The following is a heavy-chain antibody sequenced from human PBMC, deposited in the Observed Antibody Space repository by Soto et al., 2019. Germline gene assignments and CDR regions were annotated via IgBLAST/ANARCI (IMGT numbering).Heavy chain of an antibody. CDR3: ARDFYYYDSSGYCSYNWFDP. J-gene: IGHJ5*02. V-gene: IGHV4-59*01. CDR1: GGSISSYY. CDR2: IYYSGST. D-gene: IGHD3-22*01. Sequence: TSETLSLTCTVSGGSISSYYWSWIRQPPGKGLEWIGYIYYSGSTNYNPSLKSRVTISVDTSKNQFSLKLSSVTAADTAVYYCARDFYYYDSSGYCSYNWFDPWGQGTLVTLSS.